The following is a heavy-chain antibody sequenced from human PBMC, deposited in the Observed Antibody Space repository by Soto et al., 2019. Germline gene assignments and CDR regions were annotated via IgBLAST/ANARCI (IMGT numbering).Heavy chain of an antibody. Sequence: SNSCGVSGVTSSTYAMNLFSQAPGKGLEWVSSISGGGRFTYYADSVKGRFTISGDDSKKMLFLQLNSLRAEDTAVYYCAKSGPTNYFASWGQGSLVTVSS. J-gene: IGHJ4*02. V-gene: IGHV3-23*01. CDR3: AKSGPTNYFAS. D-gene: IGHD1-26*01. CDR2: ISGGGRFT. CDR1: GVTSSTYA.